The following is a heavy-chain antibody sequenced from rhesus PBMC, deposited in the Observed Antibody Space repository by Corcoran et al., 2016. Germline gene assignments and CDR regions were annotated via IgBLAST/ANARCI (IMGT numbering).Heavy chain of an antibody. J-gene: IGHJ4*01. CDR1: GGSISGYH. Sequence: QVQLQESGPGLVKPSETLSLTCAVPGGSISGYHWNWLRHPPGQGLEWVGYIGGSSGSTYYNPSLKSRVTISTDTSKNQFSLKLSSVTAADTAVYYCARRGSSGWYFDYWGQGVLVTVSS. CDR2: IGGSSGST. V-gene: IGHV4-165*02. CDR3: ARRGSSGWYFDY. D-gene: IGHD6-31*01.